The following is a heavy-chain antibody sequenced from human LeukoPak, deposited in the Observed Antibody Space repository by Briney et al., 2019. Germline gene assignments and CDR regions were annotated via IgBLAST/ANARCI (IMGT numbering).Heavy chain of an antibody. CDR2: ISGRAGAGNT. CDR1: GFTISSYG. V-gene: IGHV3-23*01. Sequence: PGGSLRLSCAASGFTISSYGMNWVRQAPGKGLEWVSGISGRAGAGNTYYADSVKGRFTISRDNSKNTLYLQMNSLRAEDTAVYYCAKAQSWELSHFDYWGQGTLVTVSS. D-gene: IGHD1-26*01. CDR3: AKAQSWELSHFDY. J-gene: IGHJ4*02.